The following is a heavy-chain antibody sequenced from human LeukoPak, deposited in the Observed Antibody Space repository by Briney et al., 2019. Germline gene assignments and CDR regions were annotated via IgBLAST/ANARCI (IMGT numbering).Heavy chain of an antibody. J-gene: IGHJ4*02. Sequence: GGSLRLSCAASGFTFSSYGMHWVRQAPGKGLEWVAVISYDGSNKYYADSVKGRFTISRDNSKNTLYLQMNSLRAEDTAVYYCVADPYYFDYWGQGTLVTVSS. CDR1: GFTFSSYG. CDR2: ISYDGSNK. V-gene: IGHV3-30*03. CDR3: VADPYYFDY.